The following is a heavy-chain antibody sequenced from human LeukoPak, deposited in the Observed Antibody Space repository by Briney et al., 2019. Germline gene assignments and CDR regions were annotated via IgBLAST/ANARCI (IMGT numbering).Heavy chain of an antibody. Sequence: ASVKVSCKVSGYTLTELSMHWVRQAPGKGLEWMGGFDPEDGETIYAQKFQGRVPMTEDTSTDTAYMELSSLRSEDTAVYYCATATTVTDIYYYYYGMDVWGQGTTVTVSS. J-gene: IGHJ6*02. D-gene: IGHD4-17*01. CDR2: FDPEDGET. CDR1: GYTLTELS. V-gene: IGHV1-24*01. CDR3: ATATTVTDIYYYYYGMDV.